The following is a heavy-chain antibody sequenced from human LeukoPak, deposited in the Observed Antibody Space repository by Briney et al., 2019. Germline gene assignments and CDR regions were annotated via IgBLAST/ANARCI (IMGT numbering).Heavy chain of an antibody. CDR2: VNTVSSYI. CDR1: GFTFSDYS. Sequence: GGSLRLSCAASGFTFSDYSMNWVRQAPGKGLEWVASVNTVSSYIYYADSMRGRFTISRDNAKNSLFLQMNSMRAEDTAVYYCARLRRNSDRSDFFYYYDHWGQGTLVTVSS. V-gene: IGHV3-21*01. J-gene: IGHJ4*02. CDR3: ARLRRNSDRSDFFYYYDH. D-gene: IGHD3-22*01.